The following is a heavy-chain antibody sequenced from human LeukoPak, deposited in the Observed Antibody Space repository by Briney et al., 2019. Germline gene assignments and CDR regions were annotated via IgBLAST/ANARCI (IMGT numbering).Heavy chain of an antibody. CDR2: IKQDGSEK. J-gene: IGHJ4*02. CDR1: GFIFTSYW. Sequence: GASLRLSCAASGFIFTSYWMSWVRQAPGKGLEWVANIKQDGSEKYYVDSVKGRFTISRDNAKNSLFLQMSSLRAEDTAVYYCARHVRFEGVDYWGQGTLVTVSS. V-gene: IGHV3-7*01. D-gene: IGHD3-3*01. CDR3: ARHVRFEGVDY.